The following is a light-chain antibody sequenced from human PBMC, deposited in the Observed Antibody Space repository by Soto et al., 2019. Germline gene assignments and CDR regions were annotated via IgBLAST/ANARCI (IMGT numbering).Light chain of an antibody. CDR1: SGHSSYA. Sequence: QPVLTQSPSASASLGASVKLTCTLSSGHSSYAIAWHQQQPEKGPRYLMKLNSDGNHSKGDGIPDRFSGSSSGAERYLTISSLQSEDEADFCCQTWGTGIQVFGGGTQLTVL. V-gene: IGLV4-69*01. CDR3: QTWGTGIQV. CDR2: LNSDGNH. J-gene: IGLJ2*01.